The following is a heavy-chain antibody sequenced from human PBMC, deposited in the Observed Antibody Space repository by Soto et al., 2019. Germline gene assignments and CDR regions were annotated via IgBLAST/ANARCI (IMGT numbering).Heavy chain of an antibody. D-gene: IGHD6-6*01. V-gene: IGHV1-69*06. Sequence: QVQLVQSGAEVKKPGSSMKVSCKTSGGTLGTYDINWVRQAPGQGLEWMGGIMAFIGSTKYAQKFQGRVTITADTSMDTVYMELNSLTSEDTAVYYCARGGFSSSWRFDHWGQGTLVTVSS. CDR2: IMAFIGST. J-gene: IGHJ4*02. CDR1: GGTLGTYD. CDR3: ARGGFSSSWRFDH.